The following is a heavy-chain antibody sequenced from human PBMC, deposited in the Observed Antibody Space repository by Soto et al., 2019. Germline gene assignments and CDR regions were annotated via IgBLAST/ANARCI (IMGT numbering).Heavy chain of an antibody. V-gene: IGHV1-18*01. D-gene: IGHD3-22*01. CDR3: AKTPHYDSSGYYSWFDP. Sequence: ASVKVSCKASGYTFTTYGISWVRQAPGQGLEWMGWISAYNGNTNYAQKLHGRVTMTTETSTRTAYMELRSLRSDDTAVYYCAKTPHYDSSGYYSWFDPWGQGTLVTVSS. CDR2: ISAYNGNT. J-gene: IGHJ5*02. CDR1: GYTFTTYG.